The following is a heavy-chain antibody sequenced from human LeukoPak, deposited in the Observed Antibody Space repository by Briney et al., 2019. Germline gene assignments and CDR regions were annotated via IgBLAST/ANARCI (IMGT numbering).Heavy chain of an antibody. CDR3: TRDPHALDY. CDR1: GFPFSGYS. V-gene: IGHV3-48*01. CDR2: ITSNSGTI. Sequence: GGSLRLSCATSGFPFSGYSMTWVRQAPGKGLEWVSYITSNSGTIYYADSVKGRFTISRDNAENSLHLQMNSLTAEDTAVYYCTRDPHALDYWGQGTLVTVSS. J-gene: IGHJ4*02.